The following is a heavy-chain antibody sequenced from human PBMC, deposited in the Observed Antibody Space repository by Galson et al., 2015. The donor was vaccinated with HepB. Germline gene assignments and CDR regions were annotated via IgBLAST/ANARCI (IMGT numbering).Heavy chain of an antibody. D-gene: IGHD6-13*01. V-gene: IGHV3-21*01. CDR3: ASDSSSWDGPYIYYYYGMDV. CDR2: ISSSSSYI. J-gene: IGHJ6*02. Sequence: SLRLSCAASGFTFSSYSMNWVRQAPGKGLEWVSSISSSSSYIYYADSVKGRFTISRDNAKNSLYLQMNSLRAEDTAVYYCASDSSSWDGPYIYYYYGMDVWGQGTTVTVSS. CDR1: GFTFSSYS.